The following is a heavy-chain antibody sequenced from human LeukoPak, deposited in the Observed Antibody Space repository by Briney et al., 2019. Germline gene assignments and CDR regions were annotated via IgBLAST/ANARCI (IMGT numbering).Heavy chain of an antibody. Sequence: GGSLRLSCTVSGFTFGDYAMSWFRQAPGKGLEWVGFIRSKAYGGTTEYAASVKGRFTISRDDSKSIAYLQMNSLKTEDTAVYYCTRSRFRRLELLYFDYWGQGTLVTVSS. CDR1: GFTFGDYA. V-gene: IGHV3-49*03. CDR2: IRSKAYGGTT. CDR3: TRSRFRRLELLYFDY. J-gene: IGHJ4*02. D-gene: IGHD1-7*01.